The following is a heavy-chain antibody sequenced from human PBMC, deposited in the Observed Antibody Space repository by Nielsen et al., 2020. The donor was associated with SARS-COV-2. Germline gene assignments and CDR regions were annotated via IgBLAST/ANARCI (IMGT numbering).Heavy chain of an antibody. CDR1: GFSLSTRGMC. Sequence: SGPTLVKPTQTLTLTCTFSGFSLSTRGMCVSWIRQPPGKALEWLARIDWDDDKYYSTSLKTRLTISKDTSKNQVVLTMTNMDPVDTATYYCARTPIAAEGYYYYGMDVWGQGTTVTVSS. V-gene: IGHV2-70*11. CDR3: ARTPIAAEGYYYYGMDV. D-gene: IGHD6-13*01. J-gene: IGHJ6*02. CDR2: IDWDDDK.